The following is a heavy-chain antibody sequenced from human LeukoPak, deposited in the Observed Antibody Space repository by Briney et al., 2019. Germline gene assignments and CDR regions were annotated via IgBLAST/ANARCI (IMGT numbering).Heavy chain of an antibody. CDR2: IFSNGNT. CDR3: ARVVYRGENWFDP. V-gene: IGHV4-59*02. D-gene: IGHD3-10*01. CDR1: SGSVSSDY. Sequence: PSETLSLTCTVSSGSVSSDYWTWIRQPPGKGLEWVGYIFSNGNTEYSPSLKSRATISVDTSKNQCSLKLNSVTAADTAVYYCARVVYRGENWFDPWGQGTLVTVSP. J-gene: IGHJ5*02.